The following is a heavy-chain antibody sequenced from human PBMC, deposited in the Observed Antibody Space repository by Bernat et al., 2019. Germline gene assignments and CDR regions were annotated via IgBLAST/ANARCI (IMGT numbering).Heavy chain of an antibody. D-gene: IGHD4-17*01. CDR1: GFTFSSYG. V-gene: IGHV3-23*01. CDR2: ISISGGNT. J-gene: IGHJ3*02. CDR3: AREKDGDYGAFDI. Sequence: EVQLLESGGGLVQPGGSLRLSCAASGFTFSSYGMTWVRQAPGKGLEWVSGISISGGNTNYADSVKGRFTISRDDAKNTLYLQMNSLRAEDTAVYYCAREKDGDYGAFDIWGQGTMVTVSS.